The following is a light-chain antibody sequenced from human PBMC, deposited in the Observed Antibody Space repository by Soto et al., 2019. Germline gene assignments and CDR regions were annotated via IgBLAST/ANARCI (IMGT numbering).Light chain of an antibody. CDR3: PQYGSSPWT. J-gene: IGKJ1*01. V-gene: IGKV3-20*01. CDR2: GAS. Sequence: EIVLTQSPGTLSLSPGERATLSCRASQSVSSSYLAWYQQKPGQAPRLLLYGASSRATGIPDRFSGSGSGPDFTLTIRRLEPEDFAVYYCPQYGSSPWTFGQGTKVEIK. CDR1: QSVSSSY.